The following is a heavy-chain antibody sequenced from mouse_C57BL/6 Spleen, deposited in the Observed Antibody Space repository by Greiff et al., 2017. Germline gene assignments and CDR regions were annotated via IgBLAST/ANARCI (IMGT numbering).Heavy chain of an antibody. CDR2: INYDGSST. CDR1: GFTFSDYY. J-gene: IGHJ1*03. V-gene: IGHV5-16*01. Sequence: EVKLVESEGGLVQPGSSMKLSCTASGFTFSDYYMAWVRQVPEKGLEWVANINYDGSSTYYLDSLKSRFIISRDNAKNILYLQMSSLKSEDTATYYCARVSFITTVVFDVWGTGTTVTVSS. D-gene: IGHD1-1*01. CDR3: ARVSFITTVVFDV.